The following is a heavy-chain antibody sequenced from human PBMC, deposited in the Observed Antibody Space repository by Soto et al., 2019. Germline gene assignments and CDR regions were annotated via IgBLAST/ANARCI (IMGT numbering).Heavy chain of an antibody. D-gene: IGHD6-6*01. J-gene: IGHJ3*02. Sequence: SETLSLTCTVSGGSISSSSYYWGWIRQPPGKGLEWIGSIYYSGSTYYNPSLKSRVTISVDTSKNQFSLKLSSVTAADTAVYYCARHSFYSSSSKAFDIWGQGTMVTVSS. CDR2: IYYSGST. CDR1: GGSISSSSYY. CDR3: ARHSFYSSSSKAFDI. V-gene: IGHV4-39*01.